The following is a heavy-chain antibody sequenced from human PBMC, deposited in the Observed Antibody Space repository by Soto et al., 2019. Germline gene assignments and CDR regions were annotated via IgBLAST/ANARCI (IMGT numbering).Heavy chain of an antibody. Sequence: QVQLQESGPRLVKPSATLSLTCTVSGGSITSSYWSWIRRPPGKGLEWIAYIYDTGISGYTPSTSCHPSLKSRVTMSVDTSKSQFSLKLTSVTAADTAVYYCARGEDAFFYYGLDVWGQGITVTVSS. CDR1: GGSITSSY. CDR3: ARGEDAFFYYGLDV. J-gene: IGHJ6*02. V-gene: IGHV4-59*01. CDR2: IYDTGISGYTPST.